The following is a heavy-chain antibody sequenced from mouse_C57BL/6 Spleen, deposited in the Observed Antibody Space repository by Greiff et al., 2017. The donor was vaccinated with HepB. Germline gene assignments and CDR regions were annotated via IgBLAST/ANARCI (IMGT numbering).Heavy chain of an antibody. CDR2: IRSKSSNYAT. D-gene: IGHD2-5*01. CDR3: VREGSNYVGYYAMDY. CDR1: GFTFNTYA. V-gene: IGHV10-3*01. J-gene: IGHJ4*01. Sequence: EVQGVESGGGLVQPKGSLKLSCAASGFTFNTYAMHWVRQAPGKGLEWVARIRSKSSNYATYYADSVKDRFTISRDDSQSMLYLQMNNLKTEDTAMYYCVREGSNYVGYYAMDYGGQGTSVTVSS.